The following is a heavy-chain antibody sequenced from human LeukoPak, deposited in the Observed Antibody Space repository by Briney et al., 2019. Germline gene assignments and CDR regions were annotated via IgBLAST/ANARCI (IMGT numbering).Heavy chain of an antibody. CDR2: IIDSGIGT. Sequence: GGSLRLSCAASGFTFNSYAMTWVRQAPEKGLEWVSSIIDSGIGTYYGDSVKGRFTISRDNSKNTLYLQMNSLRAEDTAVYYCAKGSRGNYDSWGQGTLVTVSS. CDR3: AKGSRGNYDS. CDR1: GFTFNSYA. V-gene: IGHV3-23*01. J-gene: IGHJ5*01. D-gene: IGHD1-26*01.